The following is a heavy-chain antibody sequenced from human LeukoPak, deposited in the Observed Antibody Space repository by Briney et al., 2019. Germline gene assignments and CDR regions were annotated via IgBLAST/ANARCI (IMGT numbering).Heavy chain of an antibody. Sequence: GGSLRLSCAASAFTFSSYWMSWVRQAPGKGLEWVAKTKYDASDKYYVDSVKGRFTISRDNAKNSLYLQMNSLRAEDTAVYYCSRTDGSKGGAIDYWGQGTLVTVSS. CDR3: SRTDGSKGGAIDY. J-gene: IGHJ4*02. CDR2: TKYDASDK. V-gene: IGHV3-7*01. D-gene: IGHD4-23*01. CDR1: AFTFSSYW.